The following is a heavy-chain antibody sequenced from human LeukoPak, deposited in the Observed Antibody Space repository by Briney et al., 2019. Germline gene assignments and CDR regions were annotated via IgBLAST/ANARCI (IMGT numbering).Heavy chain of an antibody. CDR3: ARRPLGYCSSTSCYSGAFDI. V-gene: IGHV5-51*01. D-gene: IGHD2-2*02. CDR1: GYSFTSYW. J-gene: IGHJ3*02. CDR2: IYPGDSDT. Sequence: GESLKISCKGSGYSFTSYWIGWVRQMPGKGLEWMGIIYPGDSDTRYSPSFQGQVTISADKSISTAYLQWSSLKASDTAMYYCARRPLGYCSSTSCYSGAFDIWGQGTMVTVSS.